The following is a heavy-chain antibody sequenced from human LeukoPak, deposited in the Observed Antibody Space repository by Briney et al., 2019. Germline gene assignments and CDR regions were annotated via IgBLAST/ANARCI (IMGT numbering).Heavy chain of an antibody. J-gene: IGHJ3*01. Sequence: GGSLRLSCVGSGFIFNDYSMNWVRQAPGRGPEWVSYISSRSSTIYYADSVKGRFTTSRDNAKNSLYLQMNSLRAEDSAVYYCTRETAFDFWGQGTVVTVSS. CDR1: GFIFNDYS. V-gene: IGHV3-48*04. CDR3: TRETAFDF. CDR2: ISSRSSTI.